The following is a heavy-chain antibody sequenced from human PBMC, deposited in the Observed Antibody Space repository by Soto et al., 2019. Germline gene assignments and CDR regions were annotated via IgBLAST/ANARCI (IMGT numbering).Heavy chain of an antibody. CDR3: ARALTEFDY. Sequence: ASVKVSCKASGYTFTSYGISWVRQAPGEGLEWMGWISAYNGNTNYAQKLQGRVTMTTDTSTSTVYMELSSLRSEDTAMYYCARALTEFDYWGPGTLVTVSS. CDR1: GYTFTSYG. D-gene: IGHD7-27*01. J-gene: IGHJ4*02. CDR2: ISAYNGNT. V-gene: IGHV1-18*01.